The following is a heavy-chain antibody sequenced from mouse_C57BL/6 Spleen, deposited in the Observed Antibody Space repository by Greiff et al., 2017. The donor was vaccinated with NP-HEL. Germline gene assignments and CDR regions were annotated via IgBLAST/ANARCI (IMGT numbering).Heavy chain of an antibody. CDR1: GYTFTSYW. Sequence: QVQLKQPGAELVMPGASVKLSCKASGYTFTSYWMHWVKQRPGQGLEWIGEIDPSDSYTNYNQKFKGKSTLPVDKSSSTAYMQLSSLTSEDSAVYYCARWGDAMDYWGQGTSVTVSS. V-gene: IGHV1-69*01. J-gene: IGHJ4*01. CDR2: IDPSDSYT. CDR3: ARWGDAMDY.